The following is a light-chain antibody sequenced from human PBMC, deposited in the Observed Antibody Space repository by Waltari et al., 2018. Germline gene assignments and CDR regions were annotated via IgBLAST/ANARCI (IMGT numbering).Light chain of an antibody. CDR3: QKFNRAPFT. CDR1: HDIGSS. V-gene: IGKV1-27*01. J-gene: IGKJ3*01. CDR2: AAS. Sequence: DIQMTQSPSSLSASVGDSVTITCRASHDIGSSLALYQHKPGKPPKLLIYAASTLQSGVPSRFSGSGSGTDFTLTILSLQPEDVATYYCQKFNRAPFTFGPGTKVDVQ.